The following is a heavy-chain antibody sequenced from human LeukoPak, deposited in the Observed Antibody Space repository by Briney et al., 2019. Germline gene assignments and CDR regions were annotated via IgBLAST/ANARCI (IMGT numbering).Heavy chain of an antibody. CDR1: GFTFSSYD. CDR2: IWYDGSNK. CDR3: ARGFNSGWYGGDAFDI. V-gene: IGHV3-33*01. D-gene: IGHD6-19*01. Sequence: GGSLRLSCAASGFTFSSYDIHWVRQAPGKGLEWVAVIWYDGSNKYYADSVKGRFTISRDNSKNTLYLQMNSLRAEDTAMYYCARGFNSGWYGGDAFDIWGQGTMVTVSS. J-gene: IGHJ3*02.